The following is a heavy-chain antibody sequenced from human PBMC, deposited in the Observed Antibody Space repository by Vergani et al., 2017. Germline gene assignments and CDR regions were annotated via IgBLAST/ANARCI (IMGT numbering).Heavy chain of an antibody. CDR2: IIPMFGTA. J-gene: IGHJ4*02. CDR1: GGTFSSYG. Sequence: QVQLVQSGTEVKKPGSSVKVSCKASGGTFSSYGISWVRQAPGQGLEWMGGIIPMFGTANYAQKFQGRVTMTRDTSTSTVYMELSSLRSEDTAVYYCAREMYYYDSSGTGDVYYFDYWGQGTLVTVSS. CDR3: AREMYYYDSSGTGDVYYFDY. V-gene: IGHV1-69*06. D-gene: IGHD3-22*01.